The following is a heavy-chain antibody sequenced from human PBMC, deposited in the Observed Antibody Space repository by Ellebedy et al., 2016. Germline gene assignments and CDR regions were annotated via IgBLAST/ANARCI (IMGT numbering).Heavy chain of an antibody. V-gene: IGHV1-58*02. D-gene: IGHD2-21*02. CDR1: GFTFNRSA. CDR2: IVVGTGNT. J-gene: IGHJ3*02. Sequence: ASVKVSCKASGFTFNRSAIQWVRQTPGQRPEWIGWIVVGTGNTNYAKKFQERLTITRDMSTTTAYMELSSLRSEDTAVYYCAAVAGDLEDAFDIWGQGTMVTVSS. CDR3: AAVAGDLEDAFDI.